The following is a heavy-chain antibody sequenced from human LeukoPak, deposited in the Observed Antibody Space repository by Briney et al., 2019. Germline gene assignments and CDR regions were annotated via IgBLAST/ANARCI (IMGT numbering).Heavy chain of an antibody. D-gene: IGHD5-18*01. CDR3: ARDQERYSYGHGFDY. CDR2: ISSSSSTI. Sequence: GGSLEPSGEASGFTSITLSMNGVGQVPGKGLDGVSYISSSSSTIYYADSVKGRFTISRDNAKNSLYLQMNSLRDEDTAVYYCARDQERYSYGHGFDYWGQGTLVTVSS. J-gene: IGHJ4*02. V-gene: IGHV3-48*02. CDR1: GFTSITLS.